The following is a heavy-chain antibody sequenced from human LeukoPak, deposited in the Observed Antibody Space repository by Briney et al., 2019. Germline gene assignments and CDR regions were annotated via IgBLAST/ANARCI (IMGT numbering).Heavy chain of an antibody. CDR1: GFTVSSNY. Sequence: GGSLRLSCAASGFTVSSNYMSWVRQAPGKGLEWVSVVYSGGSTYYADSVKGRFTISRDNSKNTLYLQMNSLRAEDTAVYYCARIEFGFWSPSGHFDYWGQGTLVTVSS. CDR3: ARIEFGFWSPSGHFDY. J-gene: IGHJ4*02. D-gene: IGHD3-3*01. V-gene: IGHV3-66*01. CDR2: VYSGGST.